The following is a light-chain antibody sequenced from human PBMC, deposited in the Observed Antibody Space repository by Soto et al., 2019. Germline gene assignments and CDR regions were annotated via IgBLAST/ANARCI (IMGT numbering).Light chain of an antibody. V-gene: IGKV3-20*01. Sequence: EIVLTQSPCTLSLSPGERATLSCRASQGVSSSYLAWYQQKPGQAPRLLIYAASSRATGIPDRFSGGGSGTDFTLTISRLEPEDFAVYYCQQCGSSPWTFGQGTKVDIK. CDR1: QGVSSSY. CDR3: QQCGSSPWT. J-gene: IGKJ1*01. CDR2: AAS.